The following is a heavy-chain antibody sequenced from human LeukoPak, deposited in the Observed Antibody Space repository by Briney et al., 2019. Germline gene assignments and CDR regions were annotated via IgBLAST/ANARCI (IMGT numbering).Heavy chain of an antibody. D-gene: IGHD2-21*02. Sequence: GESLQISCQGSGSTFATYRIGWARQLPGKGLEWMGIIYPGDSDTRYSPSFQGQVTISVDKSITTAYLQWSSLKASDHAIYSCVRSFVTAYGTFLDYWGQGTLVTVSS. CDR3: VRSFVTAYGTFLDY. CDR1: GSTFATYR. CDR2: IYPGDSDT. J-gene: IGHJ4*02. V-gene: IGHV5-51*01.